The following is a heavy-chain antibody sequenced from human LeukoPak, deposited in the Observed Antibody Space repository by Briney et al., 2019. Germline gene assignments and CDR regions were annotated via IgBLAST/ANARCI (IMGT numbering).Heavy chain of an antibody. CDR2: IYYSGNT. D-gene: IGHD2-15*01. J-gene: IGHJ5*02. CDR1: GGSITNDNYF. CDR3: ARDVGFCGGGSCYPYNWFDP. Sequence: SETLSLTCTVSGGSITNDNYFWSWIRQYPGKGLEWIGYIYYSGNTYYNPSLKSRVTMSVDTSKNQFSLKLTSMTAADTAVYHCARDVGFCGGGSCYPYNWFDPWGQGTLVTVSS. V-gene: IGHV4-31*03.